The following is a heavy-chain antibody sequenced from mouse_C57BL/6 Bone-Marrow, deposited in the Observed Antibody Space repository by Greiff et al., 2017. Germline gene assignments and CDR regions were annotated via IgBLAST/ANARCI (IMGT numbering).Heavy chain of an antibody. CDR1: GYTFTSYW. Sequence: VQLQQPGAELVMPGASVKLSCKASGYTFTSYWMHWLKQRPGQGLEWIGEFDPSDSYTNYNQKFKGKSTLTVDKSSSTAYMQLSSLTSEDSAVYYCARVDYSYWYFDVWGTGTTVTVSS. CDR2: FDPSDSYT. V-gene: IGHV1-69*01. D-gene: IGHD2-4*01. J-gene: IGHJ1*03. CDR3: ARVDYSYWYFDV.